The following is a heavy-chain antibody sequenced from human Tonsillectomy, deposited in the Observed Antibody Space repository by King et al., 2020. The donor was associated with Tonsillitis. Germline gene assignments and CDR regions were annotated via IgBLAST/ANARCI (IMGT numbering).Heavy chain of an antibody. J-gene: IGHJ4*02. CDR2: IIPIFGAT. CDR1: GGTFSRYL. CDR3: ARKACNNDVCYTGAY. D-gene: IGHD2-8*01. V-gene: IGHV1-69*01. Sequence: VQLVESGAEVKKPGSSVKVSCKASGGTFSRYLISWVRQAPGQGLEWIGGIIPIFGATHYAQKFQDRVTITADESTSTDYMELSSLRSEDTAVYYCARKACNNDVCYTGAYWGQGTLVTGSS.